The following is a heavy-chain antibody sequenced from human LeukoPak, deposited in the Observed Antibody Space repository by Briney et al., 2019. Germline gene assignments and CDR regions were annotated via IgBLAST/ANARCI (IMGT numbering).Heavy chain of an antibody. D-gene: IGHD5-18*01. CDR3: VRADTKKTAMVDY. CDR2: IWYDGDRK. J-gene: IGHJ4*02. Sequence: GGSLRLSCAVSGFTFSTYGMHWVRQAPGKGLEWLALIWYDGDRKYYEDSVKGRFTISRDNAKNSLYLQMNSLRVEDTAVYYCVRADTKKTAMVDYWGQGTLVAVSS. V-gene: IGHV3-33*01. CDR1: GFTFSTYG.